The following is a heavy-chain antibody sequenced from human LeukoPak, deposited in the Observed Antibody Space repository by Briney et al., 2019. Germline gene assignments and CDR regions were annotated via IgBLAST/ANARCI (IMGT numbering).Heavy chain of an antibody. CDR3: ARHLNDDYGDSYDY. CDR2: IYYSGST. J-gene: IGHJ4*02. Sequence: SQTLSLTCTVSGGSISSGDYYWSWIRQPPGKGLEWIGYIYYSGSTYYNPSLKSRVTISVDTSKNQSSLKLSSVTAADTAVYYCARHLNDDYGDSYDYWGQGTLVTVSS. CDR1: GGSISSGDYY. D-gene: IGHD4-17*01. V-gene: IGHV4-30-4*01.